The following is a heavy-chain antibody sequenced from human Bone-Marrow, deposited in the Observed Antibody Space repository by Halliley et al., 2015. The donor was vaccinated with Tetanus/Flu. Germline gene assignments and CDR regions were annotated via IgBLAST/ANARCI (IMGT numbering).Heavy chain of an antibody. CDR2: ITANNGKT. CDR3: AGDLGTSFDP. V-gene: IGHV1-18*04. CDR1: GYTFTSYG. Sequence: QLVQSGAEVKKPGASVKVSCKASGYTFTSYGITWVRQAPGQGLEWLGWITANNGKTNDAQNFQGRLTVTTDTSTSTAYMELRSLRPDDTAVYYCAGDLGTSFDPWGQGTLVTVSS. J-gene: IGHJ5*02.